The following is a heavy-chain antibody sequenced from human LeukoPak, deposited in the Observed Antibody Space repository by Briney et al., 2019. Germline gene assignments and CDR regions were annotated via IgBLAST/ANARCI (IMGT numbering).Heavy chain of an antibody. CDR2: IYYSGST. CDR3: ARSGYSSGWYVGDYYYYMDV. J-gene: IGHJ6*03. V-gene: IGHV4-61*05. D-gene: IGHD6-19*01. Sequence: PSETLSLTCTVSGGSISTSNYYWGWIRQPPGKGLEWIGYIYYSGSTNYNPSLKSRVTISVDTSKNQFSLKLSSVTAADTAVYYCARSGYSSGWYVGDYYYYMDVWGKGTTVTVSS. CDR1: GGSISTSNYY.